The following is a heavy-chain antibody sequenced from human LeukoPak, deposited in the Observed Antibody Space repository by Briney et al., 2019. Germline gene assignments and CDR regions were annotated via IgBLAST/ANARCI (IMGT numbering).Heavy chain of an antibody. D-gene: IGHD3-22*01. CDR3: TRGYYYDSSGYYVMDV. CDR2: IRSKAYGGTT. V-gene: IGHV3-49*04. CDR1: GFTFSTYN. Sequence: GGSLRLSCAASGFTFSTYNMNWVRQAPGKGLEWVGFIRSKAYGGTTEYAASVKGRFTISRDDSKSIAYLQMNSLKTEDTAVYYCTRGYYYDSSGYYVMDVWGKGTTVTVSS. J-gene: IGHJ6*04.